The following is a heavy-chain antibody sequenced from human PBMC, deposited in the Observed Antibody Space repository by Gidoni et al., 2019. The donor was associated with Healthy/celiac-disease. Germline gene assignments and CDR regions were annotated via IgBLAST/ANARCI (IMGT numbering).Heavy chain of an antibody. CDR3: AVGGLVKVKYYYYMDV. Sequence: EVQLVESGGGLVKPGGSLRLSCAASGFTFSSYSMNWVRQAPGKGLEWVSSISSSSSYIYYADSVKGRFTISRDNAKNSLYLQMNSLRAEDTAVYYCAVGGLVKVKYYYYMDVWGKGTTVTVSS. CDR2: ISSSSSYI. J-gene: IGHJ6*03. V-gene: IGHV3-21*01. D-gene: IGHD1-26*01. CDR1: GFTFSSYS.